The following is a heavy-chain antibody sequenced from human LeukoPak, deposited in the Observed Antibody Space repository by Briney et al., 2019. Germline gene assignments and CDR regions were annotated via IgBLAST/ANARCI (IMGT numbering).Heavy chain of an antibody. CDR3: ARLWFGNYFDY. Sequence: GSLRLSCAASGFTVSSNYMSWVRQAPGKGLEWVSVIYSGGSTYYADSVKGRFTISRDNSKNTLYLQMNSLRAEDTAVYYCARLWFGNYFDYWGQGTLVTVSS. V-gene: IGHV3-66*04. J-gene: IGHJ4*02. CDR1: GFTVSSNY. D-gene: IGHD3-10*01. CDR2: IYSGGST.